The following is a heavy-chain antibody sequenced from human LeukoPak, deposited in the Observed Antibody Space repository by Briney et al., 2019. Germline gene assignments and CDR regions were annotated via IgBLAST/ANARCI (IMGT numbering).Heavy chain of an antibody. V-gene: IGHV3-23*01. Sequence: GGSLRLSCAASAFTFRTYAMIWVRQASGKGLEWVSTVSGSGGSTYYADSVKGRFTTSRDNSNNTLYLQMNSLRAEDTAVYYCAKGAASRGYTYVANWGQGTLVTVSS. J-gene: IGHJ4*02. CDR3: AKGAASRGYTYVAN. D-gene: IGHD5-18*01. CDR1: AFTFRTYA. CDR2: VSGSGGST.